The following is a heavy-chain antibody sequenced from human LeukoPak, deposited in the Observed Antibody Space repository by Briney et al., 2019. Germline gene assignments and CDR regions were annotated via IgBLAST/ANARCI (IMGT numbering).Heavy chain of an antibody. CDR2: IYYSGST. CDR1: GGTISSYY. Sequence: SETLSLTCTVSGGTISSYYWSWIRQPPGKGLEWIGYIYYSGSTNYNPSLKSRVAISVDTSKNQFSLKLSSVTAADTAVYYCARDRGAYYYGSGSYYYFDYWGQGTLVTVSS. V-gene: IGHV4-59*01. J-gene: IGHJ4*02. D-gene: IGHD3-10*01. CDR3: ARDRGAYYYGSGSYYYFDY.